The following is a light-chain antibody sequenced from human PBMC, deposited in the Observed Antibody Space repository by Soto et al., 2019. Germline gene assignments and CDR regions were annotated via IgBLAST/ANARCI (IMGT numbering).Light chain of an antibody. V-gene: IGKV3-15*01. CDR2: GAS. J-gene: IGKJ1*01. CDR1: QSVSSN. Sequence: EIEMTQSPATLSVSPGDRATLSCRASQSVSSNLAWYQQKPGQAPRLLIYGASTRATGIPSRFSGSGSGTEFTLTISSLQSEDFAAYYCQQYNSLPWTFGQGTKVEIK. CDR3: QQYNSLPWT.